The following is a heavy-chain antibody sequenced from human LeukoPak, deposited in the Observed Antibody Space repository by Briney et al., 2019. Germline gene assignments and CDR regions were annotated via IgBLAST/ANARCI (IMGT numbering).Heavy chain of an antibody. CDR2: ISASGGST. J-gene: IGHJ4*02. CDR1: GFTFSSYA. Sequence: PGQSLRLSCAASGFTFSSYAMSWVRQAPGNGLEWVSAISASGGSTYYADSVKGRFTISRDNSKNTLYLQMNSLRAEETAVYYCAKTRSIDYWGQGTLVTVSS. CDR3: AKTRSIDY. V-gene: IGHV3-23*01.